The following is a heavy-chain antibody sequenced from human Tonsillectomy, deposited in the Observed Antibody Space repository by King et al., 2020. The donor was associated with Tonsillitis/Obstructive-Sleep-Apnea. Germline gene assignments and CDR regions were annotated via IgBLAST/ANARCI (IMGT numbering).Heavy chain of an antibody. V-gene: IGHV3-9*01. CDR3: ANGTCLCVVIPGANRAQGLDYYMDV. D-gene: IGHD2-2*01. CDR2: IGWDSGNI. CDR1: GFTFDDYA. Sequence: VQLVESGGGLVQPGRSLRLSCAASGFTFDDYAMHWVRQAPGKGLEWVSGIGWDSGNIGYAASVKGRFTISRDNAKNSLFLQMNSLTPEDTALYYCANGTCLCVVIPGANRAQGLDYYMDVWGKGPTLTV. J-gene: IGHJ6*03.